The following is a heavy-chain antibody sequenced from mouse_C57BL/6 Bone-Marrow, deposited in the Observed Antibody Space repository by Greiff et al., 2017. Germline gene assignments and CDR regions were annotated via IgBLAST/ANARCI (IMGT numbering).Heavy chain of an antibody. D-gene: IGHD2-2*01. J-gene: IGHJ4*01. CDR2: INPYNGGT. V-gene: IGHV1-19*01. Sequence: EVQLQQSGPVLVKPGASVKMSCKASGYTFTDYYMNWVKQSHGKSLEWIGVINPYNGGTSYNQKFKGKATLTVDKSSSTGYMELNSLTSEDSAVYYCASLWLRDYYAMDYWGQGTSVTVSA. CDR1: GYTFTDYY. CDR3: ASLWLRDYYAMDY.